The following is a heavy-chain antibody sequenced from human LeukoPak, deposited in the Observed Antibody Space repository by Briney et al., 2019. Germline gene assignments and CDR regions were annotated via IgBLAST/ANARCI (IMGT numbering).Heavy chain of an antibody. J-gene: IGHJ4*02. CDR3: ARECYYDTSGYRYYFDY. CDR1: GGSISTYY. V-gene: IGHV4-59*01. Sequence: PSETLSLTCSVSGGSISTYYWSWIRQPPGKGLEWIGYIYYTGSTNYNPSLKSRVTISVDTSKNQFSLKLSSVTAADTAVYYCARECYYDTSGYRYYFDYWGQGTLVTVSS. CDR2: IYYTGST. D-gene: IGHD3-22*01.